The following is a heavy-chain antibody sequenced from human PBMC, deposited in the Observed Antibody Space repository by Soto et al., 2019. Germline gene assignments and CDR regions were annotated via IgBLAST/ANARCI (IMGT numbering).Heavy chain of an antibody. CDR2: IYQSGVT. D-gene: IGHD6-19*01. Sequence: SETLSLTCNMSGDSYSISTYSWSWIRQPPGKALQWIGFIYQSGVTSYNPSLASRVAISLDRSNHQCSLKLKSVTAADTAVYFCAGMPYTSGLRFDPWGPGTLVTVSS. CDR3: AGMPYTSGLRFDP. CDR1: GDSYSISTYS. V-gene: IGHV4-30-2*01. J-gene: IGHJ5*02.